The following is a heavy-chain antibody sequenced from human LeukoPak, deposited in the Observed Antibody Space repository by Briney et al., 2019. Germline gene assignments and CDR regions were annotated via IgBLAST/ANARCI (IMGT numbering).Heavy chain of an antibody. D-gene: IGHD3-3*01. CDR3: AREGTYYDFWSGPVDY. CDR1: GYTFTSYD. CDR2: MNPNSGNT. Sequence: ASVKVSCKASGYTFTSYDINWVRQAPGQGLEWMGWMNPNSGNTGYAQKFQGRVTMTRDTSISTAYMELSRLRSDDTAVYYCAREGTYYDFWSGPVDYWGQGTLVTVSS. J-gene: IGHJ4*02. V-gene: IGHV1-8*02.